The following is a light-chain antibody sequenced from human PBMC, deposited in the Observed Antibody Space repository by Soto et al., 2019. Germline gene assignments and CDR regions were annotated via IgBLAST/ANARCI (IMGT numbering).Light chain of an antibody. V-gene: IGKV3-20*01. CDR1: QSVGSSF. CDR3: QQYGSSFHT. CDR2: GAS. J-gene: IGKJ2*01. Sequence: EIVLTQSPCTLSLSPGERVTLSCRASQSVGSSFLAWYQQKPGQSPRLLIYGASSMATGIPDRFSGSGSGTEFTLTITRLQPEDFAAYYCQQYGSSFHTFGQGTKLDIK.